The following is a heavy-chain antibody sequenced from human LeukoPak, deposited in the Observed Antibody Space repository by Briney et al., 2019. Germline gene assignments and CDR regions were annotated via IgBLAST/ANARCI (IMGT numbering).Heavy chain of an antibody. Sequence: GGSLRLSCAASGFTFSSYGMSWVRQAPGKGLEWVSAISGSGGSTYYADSVRGRFTISRDDSKNTLYLQMNSLRAEDTAVYYCAKEQSPRDGYNSGWGQGTLVTVSS. J-gene: IGHJ4*02. CDR2: ISGSGGST. CDR1: GFTFSSYG. V-gene: IGHV3-23*01. D-gene: IGHD5-24*01. CDR3: AKEQSPRDGYNSG.